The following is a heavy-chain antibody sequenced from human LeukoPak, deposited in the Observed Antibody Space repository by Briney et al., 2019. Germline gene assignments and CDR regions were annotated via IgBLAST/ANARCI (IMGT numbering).Heavy chain of an antibody. Sequence: SETLSLTCTVSGGSISSHYWSWIRQPPGKGLEWIGYIYYSGSTNYNPSLKSRVTISVDTSKNQFSLKLSSVTAADTAVYYCASGGRYSSGYYMDVRGKGTTVTVSS. CDR2: IYYSGST. V-gene: IGHV4-59*11. D-gene: IGHD3-22*01. J-gene: IGHJ6*03. CDR3: ASGGRYSSGYYMDV. CDR1: GGSISSHY.